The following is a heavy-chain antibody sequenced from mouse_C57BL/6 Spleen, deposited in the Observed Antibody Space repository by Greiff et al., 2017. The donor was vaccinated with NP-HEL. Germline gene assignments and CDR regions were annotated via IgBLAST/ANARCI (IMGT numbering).Heavy chain of an antibody. CDR2: LSSDGSN. CDR1: GYSITSGYY. CDR3: ASHFTTVVADY. J-gene: IGHJ2*01. D-gene: IGHD1-1*01. Sequence: EVKLQESGPGLVKPSQSLSLTCSVTGYSITSGYYWNWIRQFPGNKLEWMGYLSSDGSNNYNPSLKNRISITRDTSKNQFFLKLNSVTTEDTATYYCASHFTTVVADYWGQGTTLTVSS. V-gene: IGHV3-6*01.